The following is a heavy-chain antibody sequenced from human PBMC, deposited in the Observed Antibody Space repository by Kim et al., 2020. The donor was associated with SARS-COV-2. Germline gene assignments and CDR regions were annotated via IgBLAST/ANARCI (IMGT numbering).Heavy chain of an antibody. D-gene: IGHD3-3*01. Sequence: GGSLRLSCAASGFTFSSYAMHWVRQAPGKGLEWVAVISYDGSNKYYADSVKGRFTISRDNSKNTLYLQMNSLRAEDTAVYYCARLDRLLEWGQKFDYWGQGTLVTVSS. CDR1: GFTFSSYA. CDR3: ARLDRLLEWGQKFDY. J-gene: IGHJ4*02. V-gene: IGHV3-30-3*01. CDR2: ISYDGSNK.